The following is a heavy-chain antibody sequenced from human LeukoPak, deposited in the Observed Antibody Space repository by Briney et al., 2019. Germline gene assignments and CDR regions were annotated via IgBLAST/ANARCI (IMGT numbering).Heavy chain of an antibody. D-gene: IGHD2-2*02. Sequence: GASVKVSCKASGYTFTSYGISLVRQAPGQGLEWMGWISAYNGNTNYAQKLQGRVTMTTDTSTSTAYMELRSLRSDDTAVYYCARNVVGDCSSTSCYTDYWGQGTLVTVSS. J-gene: IGHJ4*02. CDR3: ARNVVGDCSSTSCYTDY. CDR1: GYTFTSYG. V-gene: IGHV1-18*01. CDR2: ISAYNGNT.